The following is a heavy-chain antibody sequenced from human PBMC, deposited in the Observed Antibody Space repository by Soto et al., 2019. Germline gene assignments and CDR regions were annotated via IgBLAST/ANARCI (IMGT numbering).Heavy chain of an antibody. D-gene: IGHD1-26*01. J-gene: IGHJ6*02. CDR1: GYIFTSYC. CDR2: INPSGGSA. V-gene: IGHV1-46*01. Sequence: ASVKVSCKASGYIFTSYCMHWVRQAPGQGLECMGIINPSGGSASYTQKFQGRVTLTRDTSTSTVYMELSSLTSEDTAVYYCAKGWELRGYNYGMDVWGQGTMVTVSS. CDR3: AKGWELRGYNYGMDV.